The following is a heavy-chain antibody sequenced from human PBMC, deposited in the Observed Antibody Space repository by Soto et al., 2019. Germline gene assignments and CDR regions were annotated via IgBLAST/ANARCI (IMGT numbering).Heavy chain of an antibody. CDR1: GYSFTIYC. V-gene: IGHV5-10-1*01. D-gene: IGHD4-4*01. Sequence: GESLKISCDGSGYSFTIYCISLVLRMPGKGLEWMGRIDPSDSYTNYSPSFQGHVTISADKSISTAYLQWSSLKASDTAMYYCARDYSNYHYYYGMDVWGQGTTVTVSS. CDR2: IDPSDSYT. CDR3: ARDYSNYHYYYGMDV. J-gene: IGHJ6*02.